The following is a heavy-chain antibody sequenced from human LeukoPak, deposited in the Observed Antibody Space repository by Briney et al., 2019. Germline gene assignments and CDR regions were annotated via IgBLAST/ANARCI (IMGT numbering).Heavy chain of an antibody. CDR3: TRAYNYYFDL. CDR1: GFLFSGSA. V-gene: IGHV3-73*01. Sequence: PGGSLKLSCAASGFLFSGSAMHWVRQTSGKGLEWVGHIRTTSHNYATAYAESMKGRFTISRDDSKNTAYLQMNSLKTEDTAFYYCTRAYNYYFDLRGRGTLVTVSS. D-gene: IGHD1-1*01. J-gene: IGHJ2*01. CDR2: IRTTSHNYAT.